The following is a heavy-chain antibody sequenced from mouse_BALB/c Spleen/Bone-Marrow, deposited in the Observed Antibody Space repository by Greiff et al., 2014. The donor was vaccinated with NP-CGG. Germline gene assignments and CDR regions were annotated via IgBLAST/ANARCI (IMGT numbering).Heavy chain of an antibody. Sequence: VQLVESGPELVKPGASVKMPCKASGYTFTDYVISWVKQRTGQGLEWIGEIDPGRGSSFYNEKFKAKATLTADKSANTAYMQLSSLTSEDSVVYFCARDGSFAAMDYWGQGTSLTVSS. V-gene: IGHV1-77*01. CDR3: ARDGSFAAMDY. J-gene: IGHJ4*01. CDR1: GYTFTDYV. CDR2: IDPGRGSS. D-gene: IGHD1-1*02.